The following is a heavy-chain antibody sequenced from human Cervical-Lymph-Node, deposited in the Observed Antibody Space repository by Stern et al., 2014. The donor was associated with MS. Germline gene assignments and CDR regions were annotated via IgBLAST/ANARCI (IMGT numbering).Heavy chain of an antibody. D-gene: IGHD6-19*01. J-gene: IGHJ4*02. Sequence: EMQLVESGAEVKKPGESLKISCKGSGYTFTTYWIGWGRQMPGKGLEWMGMFYPADSDTRYSPSFQGQVTFSADKSISTAYLQWSSLKASDTAMYFCARQLSSEALYYWGPGTLVTVSS. CDR2: FYPADSDT. CDR1: GYTFTTYW. CDR3: ARQLSSEALYY. V-gene: IGHV5-51*01.